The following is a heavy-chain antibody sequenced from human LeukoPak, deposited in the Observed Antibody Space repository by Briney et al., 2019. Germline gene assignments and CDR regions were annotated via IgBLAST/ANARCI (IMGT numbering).Heavy chain of an antibody. CDR3: ARGGTYSTSYSGY. J-gene: IGHJ4*02. V-gene: IGHV5-51*03. D-gene: IGHD6-13*01. CDR2: IYPGDSET. CDR1: GYSFISYW. Sequence: GESRKISCKASGYSFISYWIGWVRQMPGKGLEWMGIIYPGDSETRYSPSFQGQVTISADKSISTAYLQWSSLKASDSAMYYCARGGTYSTSYSGYWGQGALVAVSS.